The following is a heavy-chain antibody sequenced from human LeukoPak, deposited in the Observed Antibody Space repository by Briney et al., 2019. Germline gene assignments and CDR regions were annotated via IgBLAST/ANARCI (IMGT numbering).Heavy chain of an antibody. J-gene: IGHJ4*02. CDR1: GYTFTSYG. Sequence: GASVKVSCKASGYTFTSYGISWVRQAPGQGLEWMGWISAYNGNTNYAQKLQGRVTMTTDTSTSTAYMELRSLRSDDTAVYYCARPASTLFLGRAIRFLEWLSDWGQGTLVTVSS. CDR2: ISAYNGNT. D-gene: IGHD3-3*01. V-gene: IGHV1-18*01. CDR3: ARPASTLFLGRAIRFLEWLSD.